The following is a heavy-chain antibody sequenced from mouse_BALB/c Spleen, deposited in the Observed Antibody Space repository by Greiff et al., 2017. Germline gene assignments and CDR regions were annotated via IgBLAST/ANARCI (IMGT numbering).Heavy chain of an antibody. CDR3: ARQGDGNYLYYFDY. J-gene: IGHJ2*01. CDR1: GFTFSSYG. CDR2: ISSGGSYT. D-gene: IGHD2-1*01. V-gene: IGHV5-6*02. Sequence: EVMLVESGGDLVKPGGSLKLSCAASGFTFSSYGMSWVRQTPDKRLEWVATISSGGSYTYYPDSVKGRFTISRDNAKNTLYLQMSSLKSEDTAMYYCARQGDGNYLYYFDYWGQGTTLTVSS.